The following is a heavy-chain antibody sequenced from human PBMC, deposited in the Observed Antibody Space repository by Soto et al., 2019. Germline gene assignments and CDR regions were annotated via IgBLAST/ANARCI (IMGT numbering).Heavy chain of an antibody. J-gene: IGHJ6*03. Sequence: GGSLRLSCAASGFTFSSYGMHWVRQAPGKGLEWVAVIWYDGSNKYYADSVKGRFTISRDNSKNTLYLQMNSLRAEDTAVYYCARAVEYYYYYMDVWGKGTTVTVS. CDR1: GFTFSSYG. V-gene: IGHV3-33*01. D-gene: IGHD3-3*01. CDR2: IWYDGSNK. CDR3: ARAVEYYYYYMDV.